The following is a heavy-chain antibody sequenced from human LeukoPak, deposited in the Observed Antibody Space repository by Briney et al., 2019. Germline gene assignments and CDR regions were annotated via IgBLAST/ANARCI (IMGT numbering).Heavy chain of an antibody. V-gene: IGHV4-39*01. CDR3: ASLAARLPFDY. J-gene: IGHJ4*02. Sequence: PSETLSLTCTASGGSISSSSYYWGWIRQPPGKGLEWIGSIYYSGSTYYNPSLKSRVTISVDTSKNQFSLKLSSVTAADTAVYYCASLAARLPFDYWGQGTLVTVSS. D-gene: IGHD6-6*01. CDR1: GGSISSSSYY. CDR2: IYYSGST.